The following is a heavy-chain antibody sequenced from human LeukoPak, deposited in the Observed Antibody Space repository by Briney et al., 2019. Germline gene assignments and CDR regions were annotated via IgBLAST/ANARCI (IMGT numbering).Heavy chain of an antibody. CDR2: IKSKTDGGTT. CDR1: GFTFSNAW. Sequence: PGGSLRLSCAASGFTFSNAWMSWVRQAPGKGLEWVGRIKSKTDGGTTDHAAPVKGRFTISRDDSKNTLYLQMNSLKTEDTAVYYCTTHPGVVVFDYWGQGTLVTVSS. J-gene: IGHJ4*02. CDR3: TTHPGVVVFDY. V-gene: IGHV3-15*01. D-gene: IGHD2-15*01.